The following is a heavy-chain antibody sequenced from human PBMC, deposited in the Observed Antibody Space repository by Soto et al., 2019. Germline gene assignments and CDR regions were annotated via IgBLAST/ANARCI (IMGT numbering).Heavy chain of an antibody. D-gene: IGHD4-17*01. CDR2: INSDGSST. V-gene: IGHV3-74*01. CDR3: AKADYGGSHQRFDP. J-gene: IGHJ5*02. Sequence: EVPLVESGGGLVQPGGSLRLSCAASGFTFSSYWMHWVRQAPGKGLVWVSRINSDGSSTSYAASVKGRFTISRDNAKNTMYLQMNRRRAEDTAVYYCAKADYGGSHQRFDPWGKGTLVTVSS. CDR1: GFTFSSYW.